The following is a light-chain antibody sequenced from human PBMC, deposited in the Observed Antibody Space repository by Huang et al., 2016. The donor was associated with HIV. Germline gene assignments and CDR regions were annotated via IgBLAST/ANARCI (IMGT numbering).Light chain of an antibody. CDR2: ELS. J-gene: IGKJ2*01. CDR1: QGLLYRDTIY. CDR3: MQGKQLPYT. V-gene: IGKV2-29*02. Sequence: DIVMTQTPLSLSVTPGQPASISCKSSQGLLYRDTIYLYLYLQKPGQSPHLLIDELSNRFSGVPDRCSGSGSPTDFTLKISRVETEDVGVYYCMQGKQLPYTFGQGTRLEIK.